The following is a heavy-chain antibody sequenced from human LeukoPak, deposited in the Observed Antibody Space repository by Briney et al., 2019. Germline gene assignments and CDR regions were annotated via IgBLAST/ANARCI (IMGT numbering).Heavy chain of an antibody. D-gene: IGHD2-2*01. J-gene: IGHJ5*02. CDR3: VSKYCSSTSCYLNWFDP. V-gene: IGHV1-69*05. Sequence: SVKVSCKASGGTFSGYAISWVRQAPGQGLEWMGGIIPIFGTANYAQKFQGRVTITTDESTSTAYMELSSLRSEDTAVYYCVSKYCSSTSCYLNWFDPWGQGTLVTVSS. CDR1: GGTFSGYA. CDR2: IIPIFGTA.